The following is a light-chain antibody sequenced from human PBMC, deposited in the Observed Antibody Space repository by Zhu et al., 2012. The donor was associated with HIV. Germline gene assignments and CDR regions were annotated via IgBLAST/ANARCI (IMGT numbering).Light chain of an antibody. V-gene: IGKV1-5*03. CDR2: KAS. Sequence: XMTQSPSTLSASVGDRVTITCRASQNIDKWLAWYQHKPGKAPNLLIYKASTLESGVPSRFSGSGSGTEFTLTISSLQPDDFATYHCQQYKSYLTFGQGTKVEMK. CDR1: QNIDKW. CDR3: QQYKSYLT. J-gene: IGKJ1*01.